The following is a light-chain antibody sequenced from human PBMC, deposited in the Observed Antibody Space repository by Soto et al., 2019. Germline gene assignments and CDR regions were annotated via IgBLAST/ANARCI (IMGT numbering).Light chain of an antibody. CDR3: QQSYSSPWT. CDR2: AAS. V-gene: IGKV1-39*01. CDR1: QTITSY. J-gene: IGKJ1*01. Sequence: DSQMPQPPPSLSASVGDRVPITCRSSQTITSYLNWYQQKPGKAPRLLIYAASSFQSGVPSRFSGSGSGTDFTLTISSLQPEDFATYYCQQSYSSPWTFGQGAKVEIK.